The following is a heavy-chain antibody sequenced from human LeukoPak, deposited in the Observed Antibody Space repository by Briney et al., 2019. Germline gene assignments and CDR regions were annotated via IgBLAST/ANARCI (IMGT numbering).Heavy chain of an antibody. D-gene: IGHD3-3*01. CDR3: ARDPGNYDFWSGFGYYYYYMDV. CDR1: GFTVSSNY. V-gene: IGHV3-66*01. CDR2: IYSGGST. J-gene: IGHJ6*03. Sequence: GGSLRLSCAASGFTVSSNYMSWVRQAPGKGLEWVSVIYSGGSTYYADSVKGRFTISRDNSKNTLYLQMNSLRAEDTAVYYCARDPGNYDFWSGFGYYYYYMDVWGKGTTVTVSS.